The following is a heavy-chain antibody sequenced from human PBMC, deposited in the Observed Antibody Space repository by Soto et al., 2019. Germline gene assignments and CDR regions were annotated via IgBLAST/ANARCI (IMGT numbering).Heavy chain of an antibody. V-gene: IGHV1-18*01. CDR1: GYTFTSYG. Sequence: WASVKVSCKASGYTFTSYGISWVRQAPGQGLEWMGWISAYNGNTNYAQKLQGRVTMTTDTSTSTAYMELRSLRSDDTAVYYCARDLDHSSGWSGHFDYWGQGTLVTVSS. CDR3: ARDLDHSSGWSGHFDY. CDR2: ISAYNGNT. D-gene: IGHD6-19*01. J-gene: IGHJ4*02.